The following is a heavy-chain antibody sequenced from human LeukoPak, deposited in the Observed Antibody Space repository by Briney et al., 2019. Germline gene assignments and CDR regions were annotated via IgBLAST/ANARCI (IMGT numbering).Heavy chain of an antibody. D-gene: IGHD1-26*01. CDR1: GASISNYY. CDR3: ARLGSYHDF. V-gene: IGHV4-4*08. Sequence: AETLSLTCTVSGASISNYYWSWVRQTPEKGLEWMGHIHTNGASRHYPSLGSRLTMSMDASSNHLYLKLTSVTAAHTAVYFCARLGSYHDFWGQGALVTVSS. CDR2: IHTNGAS. J-gene: IGHJ4*02.